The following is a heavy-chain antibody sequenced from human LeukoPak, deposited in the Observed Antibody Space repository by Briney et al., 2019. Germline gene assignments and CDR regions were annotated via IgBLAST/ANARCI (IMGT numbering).Heavy chain of an antibody. D-gene: IGHD6-19*01. V-gene: IGHV4-59*08. Sequence: SETLSVTCTVSGGSISSYYWNWIRQPPGKGLEWIGYIYYSGSTNYNPSLKSRVTISVDTSKNQFSLKLSSVTAADTAVYYCARTKGAVAAHNWFDPWGQGTLVTVSS. CDR2: IYYSGST. J-gene: IGHJ5*02. CDR1: GGSISSYY. CDR3: ARTKGAVAAHNWFDP.